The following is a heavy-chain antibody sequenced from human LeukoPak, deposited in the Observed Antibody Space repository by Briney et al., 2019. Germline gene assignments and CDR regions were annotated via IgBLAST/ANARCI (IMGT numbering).Heavy chain of an antibody. J-gene: IGHJ4*02. CDR2: INSNTGNP. Sequence: ASVKVSCKASGYTFTSYPMHWVRQAPGQGLEWMGWINSNTGNPTYAQGFTGRFVFSLDTSVSTAYLQISSLKAEDTAVYYCARGVVTPLPYFDYWGQGTLVTVSS. V-gene: IGHV7-4-1*02. D-gene: IGHD4-23*01. CDR3: ARGVVTPLPYFDY. CDR1: GYTFTSYP.